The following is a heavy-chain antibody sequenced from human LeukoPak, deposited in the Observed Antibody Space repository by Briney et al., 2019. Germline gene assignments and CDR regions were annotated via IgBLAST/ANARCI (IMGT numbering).Heavy chain of an antibody. J-gene: IGHJ5*02. CDR1: GYTFTTYD. CDR2: MNPNSGNT. V-gene: IGHV1-8*01. Sequence: ASVKVSCKASGYTFTTYDINWVRQATGQGLVWMGWMNPNSGNTGYTQKFRGRVTMTRNTAISTAYMELSSLRSEDTAVYYCARGRGSGHKENWFDPWGQGTLVTVSS. D-gene: IGHD6-19*01. CDR3: ARGRGSGHKENWFDP.